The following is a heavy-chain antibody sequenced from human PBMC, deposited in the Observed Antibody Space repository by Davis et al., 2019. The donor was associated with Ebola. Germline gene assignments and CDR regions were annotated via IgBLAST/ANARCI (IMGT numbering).Heavy chain of an antibody. CDR2: ISSSSSYI. D-gene: IGHD3-10*01. Sequence: PGGSLRLSCAASGFTFSSYSMNWVRQAPGKGLEWVSSISSSSSYIYYADSVKGRFTISRDNAKNSLYLQMNSLRAEDTAVYYCARGRIYYGSGSYYPWIWGSYLQPPDYWGQGTLVTVSS. CDR3: ARGRIYYGSGSYYPWIWGSYLQPPDY. J-gene: IGHJ4*02. V-gene: IGHV3-21*01. CDR1: GFTFSSYS.